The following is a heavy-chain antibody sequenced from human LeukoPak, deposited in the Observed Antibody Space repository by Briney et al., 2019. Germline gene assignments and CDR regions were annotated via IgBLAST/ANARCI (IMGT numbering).Heavy chain of an antibody. CDR3: ARGALGSGYYRPALDI. CDR1: GFTFSSSS. V-gene: IGHV3-64*01. CDR2: ISSNGSGT. D-gene: IGHD3-22*01. J-gene: IGHJ3*02. Sequence: PGGSLRLSCAASGFTFSSSSMHWVRQAPGKGLEYVSGISSNGSGTYSANSVKGRFTISRDNSKNTLYLQMGSLRPEDMAVYYCARGALGSGYYRPALDIWGQGTMVTVSS.